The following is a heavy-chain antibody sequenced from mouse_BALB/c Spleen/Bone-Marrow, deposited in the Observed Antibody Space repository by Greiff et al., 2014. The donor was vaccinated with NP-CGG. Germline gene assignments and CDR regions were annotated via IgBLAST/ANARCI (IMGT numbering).Heavy chain of an antibody. V-gene: IGHV7-3*02. CDR3: ARDRGLLRFDY. D-gene: IGHD2-3*01. Sequence: EVKLMESGGGLVQPGGSLRLSCAPSGFTFTDYYMSWVRQPPGKALEWLGFIRNKANGYTTEYSASVKGRFTISRDNSQSILYLQMNTLRAEDSATYYCARDRGLLRFDYWGQGTTLTASS. CDR1: GFTFTDYY. CDR2: IRNKANGYTT. J-gene: IGHJ2*01.